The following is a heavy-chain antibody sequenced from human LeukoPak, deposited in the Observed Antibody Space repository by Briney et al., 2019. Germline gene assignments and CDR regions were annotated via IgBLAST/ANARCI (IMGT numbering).Heavy chain of an antibody. CDR3: VRGGSGAYYYYMDV. Sequence: GGSLRLSCAASGFTFSSYWMSWVRQAPGKGLEWVANIKQDGSEKYYVDSVKGRFTISRDNAKNSLYLQMNSLRAEDTAVYYCVRGGSGAYYYYMDVWGKGTTVTISS. CDR1: GFTFSSYW. D-gene: IGHD6-19*01. J-gene: IGHJ6*03. V-gene: IGHV3-7*01. CDR2: IKQDGSEK.